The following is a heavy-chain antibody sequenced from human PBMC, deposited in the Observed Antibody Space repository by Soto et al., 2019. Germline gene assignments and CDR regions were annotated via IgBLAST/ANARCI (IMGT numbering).Heavy chain of an antibody. D-gene: IGHD2-15*01. J-gene: IGHJ5*02. CDR2: IIPIFGTA. CDR3: ARDALKYSPFDP. CDR1: GGTFSSYA. V-gene: IGHV1-69*01. Sequence: QVQLVQSGAEVKKPGSSVKVSCKASGGTFSSYAISWVRQAPGQGLEWMGGIIPIFGTANYAQKFQGRVTITAEESTSTAYMELSSLRSENTAVYYCARDALKYSPFDPWGQGTLVTVSA.